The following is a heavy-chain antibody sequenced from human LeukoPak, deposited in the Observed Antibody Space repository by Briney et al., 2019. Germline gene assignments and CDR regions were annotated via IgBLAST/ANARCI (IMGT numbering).Heavy chain of an antibody. CDR3: GRERDIVVVPAAMSYYYYGMDV. CDR1: GYTFTSYG. Sequence: ASVKVSCTASGYTFTSYGISWVRQAPGQGLEWMGWISAYKGNTNYAQTLQGRVTMTTDTSTSTAYMELRSLGSDDTAVYYCGRERDIVVVPAAMSYYYYGMDVWGKGTTVTVSS. V-gene: IGHV1-18*04. D-gene: IGHD2-2*01. J-gene: IGHJ6*04. CDR2: ISAYKGNT.